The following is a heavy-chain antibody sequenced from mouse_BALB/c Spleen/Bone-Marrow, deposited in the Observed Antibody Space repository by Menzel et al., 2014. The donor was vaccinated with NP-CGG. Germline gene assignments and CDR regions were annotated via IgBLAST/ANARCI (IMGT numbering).Heavy chain of an antibody. CDR2: IYPGDGDT. D-gene: IGHD2-1*01. CDR1: GYTFTSYW. Sequence: VQLQQSGAELARPGASVKLSCKASGYTFTSYWMQWVKQRPGQGLQWIGAIYPGDGDTRYTQKFRGKATLTADKSSNTAYMQLSSLTSEDSAVYFCASPYGNYYAMDYWGQGTSVTVSS. CDR3: ASPYGNYYAMDY. V-gene: IGHV1-87*01. J-gene: IGHJ4*01.